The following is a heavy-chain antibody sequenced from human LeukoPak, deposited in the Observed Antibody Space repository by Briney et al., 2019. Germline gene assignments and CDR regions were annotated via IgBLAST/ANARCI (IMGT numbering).Heavy chain of an antibody. D-gene: IGHD3-16*01. CDR2: ISGSGGST. Sequence: PGGSLRLSCAASGFTFSSYAMSWVRQAPGKGLEGVSAISGSGGSTYYADSVKGRFTISRDNSKNTLYLQINSLRAEDRAVYYCARGGISFVTYWGQGTLVTVSS. CDR3: ARGGISFVTY. CDR1: GFTFSSYA. V-gene: IGHV3-23*01. J-gene: IGHJ4*02.